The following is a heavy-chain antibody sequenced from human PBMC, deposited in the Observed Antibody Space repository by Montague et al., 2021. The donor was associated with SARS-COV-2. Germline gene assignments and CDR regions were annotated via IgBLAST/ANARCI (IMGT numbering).Heavy chain of an antibody. CDR2: IYYNGYT. V-gene: IGHV4-59*01. D-gene: IGHD3-22*01. J-gene: IGHJ3*02. Sequence: SETLSLTCTVSGDSISTYYWSWIRQPPGKGLEWIGYIYYNGYTNYNPFLKSRVTISVGTSKNQFSLRLSSVTAADTAVYFCARGGATYYYDTSGYVNAFDTWGQGTMVTVSS. CDR1: GDSISTYY. CDR3: ARGGATYYYDTSGYVNAFDT.